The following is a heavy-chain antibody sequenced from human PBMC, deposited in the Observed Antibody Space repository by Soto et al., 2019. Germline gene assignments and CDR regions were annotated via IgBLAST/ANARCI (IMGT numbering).Heavy chain of an antibody. V-gene: IGHV3-9*01. CDR3: AKANSYYYYNMDV. Sequence: PGGSLSLSCAASGFTFDDYAMHWVRQAPGKGLEWVSGISWNSGSIGYADSVKGRFTISRDNAKNSLYLQMNSLRAEDTALYYCAKANSYYYYNMDVWGQGTTVTVSS. CDR2: ISWNSGSI. J-gene: IGHJ6*02. CDR1: GFTFDDYA.